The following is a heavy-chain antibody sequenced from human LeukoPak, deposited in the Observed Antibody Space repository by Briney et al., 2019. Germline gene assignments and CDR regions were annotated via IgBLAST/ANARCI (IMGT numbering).Heavy chain of an antibody. D-gene: IGHD3-9*01. CDR1: GSIFTSYW. CDR2: IDPSDSYT. J-gene: IGHJ4*02. CDR3: ARLTDQSDIILTGNFDY. Sequence: GASLQISCKGSGSIFTSYWISWVRQLPGKGLEWMGRIDPSDSYTNYSPSFQGHVTISADKSISTAYLQWSSLKASDTAMYYCARLTDQSDIILTGNFDYWGQGTLVTVSS. V-gene: IGHV5-10-1*01.